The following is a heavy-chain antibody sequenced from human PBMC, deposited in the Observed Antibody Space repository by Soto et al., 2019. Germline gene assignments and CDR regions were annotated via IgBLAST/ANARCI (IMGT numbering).Heavy chain of an antibody. V-gene: IGHV3-7*01. J-gene: IGHJ6*02. Sequence: EVQLVESGGGLVHPGGSLRLSCAASGFTFSSYWMSWVHRAPGKGLEWVDNIKQDGSEKYYVDSVKGRFTISRDNAKNSLYLQMNSLRAEDTAVYYCARDGSGSYKVWDYYYGMDVWGQGTTVTVSS. CDR1: GFTFSSYW. CDR3: ARDGSGSYKVWDYYYGMDV. CDR2: IKQDGSEK. D-gene: IGHD3-10*01.